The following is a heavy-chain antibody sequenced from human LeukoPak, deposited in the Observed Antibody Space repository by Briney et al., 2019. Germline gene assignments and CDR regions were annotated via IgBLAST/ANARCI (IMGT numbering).Heavy chain of an antibody. CDR2: SNADGSST. CDR3: ARAGYCSGGNCYSSYYDY. J-gene: IGHJ4*02. CDR1: GFTFSSYW. Sequence: GGSLRLSCAASGFTFSSYWMHWVRQAPGKGLLWVSRSNADGSSTAYADSVKGRFTISGDNAKNTLYLQMNSLRAEDAALYYCARAGYCSGGNCYSSYYDYWGQGTLVTVSS. D-gene: IGHD2-15*01. V-gene: IGHV3-74*01.